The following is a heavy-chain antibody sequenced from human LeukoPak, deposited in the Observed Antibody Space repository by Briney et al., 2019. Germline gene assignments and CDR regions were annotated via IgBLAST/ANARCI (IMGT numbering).Heavy chain of an antibody. CDR1: GGSISSGDSY. D-gene: IGHD2-2*02. J-gene: IGHJ4*02. CDR3: ASSTVPAAIPYFDY. CDR2: IYYSGST. V-gene: IGHV4-30-4*08. Sequence: SQTLSLTCTVSGGSISSGDSYWSWIRQPPGKGLEWIGYIYYSGSTYYNPSLKSRVTISVDTSKNQFSLKLSSVTAADTAVYYCASSTVPAAIPYFDYWGQGTLVTVSS.